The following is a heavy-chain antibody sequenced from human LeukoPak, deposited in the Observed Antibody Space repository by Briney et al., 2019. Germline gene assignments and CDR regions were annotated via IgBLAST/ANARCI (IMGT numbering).Heavy chain of an antibody. V-gene: IGHV3-21*01. D-gene: IGHD3-10*01. CDR3: ARGGRELLIYY. CDR2: ISSSSSYI. Sequence: GGSLRLSCAASGFTFSSYSMNWVRQAPGKGLEWVSSISSSSSYIYYADSVKGRFTISRDNAKNSLYLQMNRLRAEDTAVYYCARGGRELLIYYWGQGTLVTVSS. J-gene: IGHJ4*02. CDR1: GFTFSSYS.